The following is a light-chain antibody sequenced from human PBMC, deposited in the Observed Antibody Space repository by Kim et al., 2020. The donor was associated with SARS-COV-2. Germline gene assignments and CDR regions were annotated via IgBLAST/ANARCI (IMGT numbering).Light chain of an antibody. CDR3: SSYAGSNNWE. V-gene: IGLV2-8*01. CDR2: EVT. Sequence: QSALTQPPSASGSPGQSVTISCTGTSSDIGGYNYVSWYQQHPGKAPKLMIYEVTKRPSGVPDRFSASKSGYTASLTVSGLQAEDEADYYCSSYAGSNNWEFGGGTQLTVL. CDR1: SSDIGGYNY. J-gene: IGLJ2*01.